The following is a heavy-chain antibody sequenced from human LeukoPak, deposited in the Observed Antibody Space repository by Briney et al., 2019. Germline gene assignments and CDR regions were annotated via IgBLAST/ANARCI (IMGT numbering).Heavy chain of an antibody. J-gene: IGHJ3*02. CDR2: ISYDGSNK. CDR1: GFTFSSYG. CDR3: ANPSGTYGPGVFDI. D-gene: IGHD1-26*01. Sequence: GGSLRLSCAASGFTFSSYGMSWVRQAPGKGLEWVAVISYDGSNKYYADSVKGRFTISRDNSENKLYLQMNSLRPEDTAVYYCANPSGTYGPGVFDIWGQGTMVTVSS. V-gene: IGHV3-30*18.